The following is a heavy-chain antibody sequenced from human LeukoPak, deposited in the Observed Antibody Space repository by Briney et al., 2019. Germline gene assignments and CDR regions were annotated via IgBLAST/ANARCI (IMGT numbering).Heavy chain of an antibody. V-gene: IGHV3-23*01. CDR3: AKDLRMVPGGVPLYYFDY. CDR1: GVSFSRHS. Sequence: AGSLRLSCAVSGVSFSRHSMSWVRQAPGKGLEWVSSISGSAGSTYYADSVKGRFTISRDNTKNTLSLQMNSLRAEHTAVYYCAKDLRMVPGGVPLYYFDYWGQGTLVTVSS. CDR2: ISGSAGST. J-gene: IGHJ4*02. D-gene: IGHD3-10*01.